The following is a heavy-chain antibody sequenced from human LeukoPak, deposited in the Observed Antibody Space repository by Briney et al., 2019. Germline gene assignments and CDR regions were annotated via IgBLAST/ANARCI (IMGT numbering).Heavy chain of an antibody. J-gene: IGHJ4*02. Sequence: PGGSLRLSCAASGFTVSSTYMNWVRQAPGKGLEWVSVITSGGNSYYADSVKGRFTISRDNSKNTLYLQMNSLRAEGTAVYYCARGQCSSPSCRYFDYWGQGTLVTVSS. V-gene: IGHV3-66*01. CDR2: ITSGGNS. CDR1: GFTVSSTY. CDR3: ARGQCSSPSCRYFDY. D-gene: IGHD2-2*01.